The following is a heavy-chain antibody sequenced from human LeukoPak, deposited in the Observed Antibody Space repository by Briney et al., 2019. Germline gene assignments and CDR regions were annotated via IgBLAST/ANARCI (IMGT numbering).Heavy chain of an antibody. D-gene: IGHD3-22*01. CDR2: IYSGGST. V-gene: IGHV3-53*01. Sequence: PGGSLRLSCAASGFTVSSNYMSWVRQAPGKGLEWVSVIYSGGSTYYADSVKGRFTISRDNSKNTLYLQMNSLRAEDTAVYYCTTDLYYYDSSGLVDYWGQGTLVTVSS. CDR1: GFTVSSNY. J-gene: IGHJ4*02. CDR3: TTDLYYYDSSGLVDY.